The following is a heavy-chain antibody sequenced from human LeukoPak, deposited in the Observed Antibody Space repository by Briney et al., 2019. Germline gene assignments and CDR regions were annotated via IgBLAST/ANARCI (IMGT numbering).Heavy chain of an antibody. J-gene: IGHJ5*02. CDR3: AHLLPYDFWSGYYTNWFDP. D-gene: IGHD3-3*01. V-gene: IGHV2-5*01. CDR2: IYWNDDK. Sequence: SGPTLVNPTQTLTLTCTFSGFPLSTSGVGVGWIRQPPGKALEWLALIYWNDDKRYSPSLKSRLTITKDTSKNQVVLTMTNMDPVDTATYYCAHLLPYDFWSGYYTNWFDPWGQGTLVTVSS. CDR1: GFPLSTSGVG.